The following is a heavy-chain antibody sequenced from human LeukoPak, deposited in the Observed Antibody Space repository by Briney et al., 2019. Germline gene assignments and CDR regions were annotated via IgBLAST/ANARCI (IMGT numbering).Heavy chain of an antibody. CDR1: GYSFANYW. CDR2: IYPGDSDT. Sequence: GESLKISCKGSGYSFANYWIGWVRQMPGKGLEWMGFIYPGDSDTRYSPSFQGQVTLSADKSINTAYLQWSSLRASDTAMYFCATTLHGDNFDYWGQGSLVTVSS. CDR3: ATTLHGDNFDY. D-gene: IGHD4-17*01. J-gene: IGHJ4*02. V-gene: IGHV5-51*01.